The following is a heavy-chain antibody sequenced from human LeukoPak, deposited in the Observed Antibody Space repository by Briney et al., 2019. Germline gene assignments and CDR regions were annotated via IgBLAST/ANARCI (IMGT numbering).Heavy chain of an antibody. Sequence: GGSLTLACAPSGCAASSYCMSWARQAPGKGLEWVSTITGSGGNTYYADSVKGRSTISRANSRNTLYLQMNSLRAEGTAVYYCAEWTRTYCFDHWGQGTLVTVSS. CDR1: GCAASSYC. V-gene: IGHV3-23*01. D-gene: IGHD3-16*01. CDR2: ITGSGGNT. CDR3: AEWTRTYCFDH. J-gene: IGHJ4*02.